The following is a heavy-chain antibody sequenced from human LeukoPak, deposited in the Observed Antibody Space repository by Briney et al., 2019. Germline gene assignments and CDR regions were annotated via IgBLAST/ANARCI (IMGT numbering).Heavy chain of an antibody. J-gene: IGHJ4*02. CDR3: AREGIRRDGYRRVDY. V-gene: IGHV4-34*01. D-gene: IGHD5-24*01. CDR1: GGSFSGYS. CDR2: VNHSGST. Sequence: SSETLSLTCAVYGGSFSGYSWSWIRQPLGKGLEWIGEVNHSGSTNYSPSLKSRVTISVDTSKNQFSLKLRSVTAADTAVYYCAREGIRRDGYRRVDYWGQGTLATVSS.